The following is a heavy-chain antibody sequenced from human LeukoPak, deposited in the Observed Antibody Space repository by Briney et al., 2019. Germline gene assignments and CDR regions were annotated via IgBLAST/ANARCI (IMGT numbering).Heavy chain of an antibody. D-gene: IGHD2-2*02. J-gene: IGHJ5*02. V-gene: IGHV1-8*03. CDR3: ARVHRRCSSTSCYRAAWFDP. CDR2: MNPNSRNT. Sequence: ASVKVSCKASGYTFTSDDINWVRQATGQGLEWMGWMNPNSRNTGHAQKFQGRVTLTMNTSISTAYMELSSLRSEDTAVYYCARVHRRCSSTSCYRAAWFDPWGQGTLVTVSS. CDR1: GYTFTSDD.